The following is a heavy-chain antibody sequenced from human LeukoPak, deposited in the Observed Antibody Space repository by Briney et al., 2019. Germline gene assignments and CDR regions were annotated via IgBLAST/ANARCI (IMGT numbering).Heavy chain of an antibody. Sequence: ASVTVSCKVSGYTFADYYTHWVQQAPGKGLEGMGLVDPEDGETIYAEKFQGRVTITADTSTDTAYMELSSLRSEDTAVYYCATESTQLWFDPWGQGTLVTVSS. CDR2: VDPEDGET. CDR3: ATESTQLWFDP. D-gene: IGHD1-1*01. V-gene: IGHV1-69-2*01. J-gene: IGHJ5*02. CDR1: GYTFADYY.